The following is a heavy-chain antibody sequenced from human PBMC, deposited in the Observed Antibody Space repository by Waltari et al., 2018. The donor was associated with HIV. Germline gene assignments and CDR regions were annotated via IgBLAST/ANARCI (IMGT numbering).Heavy chain of an antibody. D-gene: IGHD6-13*01. J-gene: IGHJ6*02. Sequence: EVQVLESGGALVQPGGSLRLSCAASGFTFSNSGMSWVRQAPGRGLGWVSTISGSGGSTYYADSVKGRFTVSGDNSKNTLYLQMNPLRAEDTAVYFCVKEHQYSHSWYSYYGMDVWGQGTTVTVSS. CDR3: VKEHQYSHSWYSYYGMDV. V-gene: IGHV3-23*01. CDR1: GFTFSNSG. CDR2: ISGSGGST.